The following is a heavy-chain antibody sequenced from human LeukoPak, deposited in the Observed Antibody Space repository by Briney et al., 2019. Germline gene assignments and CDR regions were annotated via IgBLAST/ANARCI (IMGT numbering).Heavy chain of an antibody. V-gene: IGHV3-21*01. CDR2: ISSSSSYI. CDR1: GFTFSSYS. J-gene: IGHJ4*02. Sequence: GGSLRLSCAASGFTFSSYSMNWVRQAPGKGLEWVSSISSSSSYIYYADSVKGRFTISRDNAKNSLYLQMNSLIAEDTAVYYRARVGVIAAASGYWGQGTLVTVSS. D-gene: IGHD6-13*01. CDR3: ARVGVIAAASGY.